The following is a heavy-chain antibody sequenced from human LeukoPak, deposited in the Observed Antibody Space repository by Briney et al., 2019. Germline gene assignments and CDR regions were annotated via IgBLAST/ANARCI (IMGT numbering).Heavy chain of an antibody. J-gene: IGHJ4*02. CDR1: GFTFSSYD. V-gene: IGHV3-30*02. Sequence: GGSLRLSCAASGFTFSSYDIHWVRQAPGKGLEWVAIIWYDGSNKYYADSLKGRFTISRDNSKNTLYLQMNSLRAEDTAVYYCARTLALYGSGSFFDFWGQGTLVTVSS. CDR2: IWYDGSNK. D-gene: IGHD3-10*01. CDR3: ARTLALYGSGSFFDF.